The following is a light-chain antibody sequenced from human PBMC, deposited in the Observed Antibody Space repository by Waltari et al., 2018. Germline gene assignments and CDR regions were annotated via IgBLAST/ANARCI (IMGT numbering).Light chain of an antibody. Sequence: QSALTQPASVSGSPGQSITIPCTGTSRDVGGRQPVPCYQHHPGKAPNLVIYDVDKRPSGISDRFSGSRSGNTASLSISGLQAEDEADYYCKSYTTSSTFVFGTGTQVTVL. CDR1: SRDVGGRQP. CDR3: KSYTTSSTFV. CDR2: DVD. V-gene: IGLV2-14*02. J-gene: IGLJ1*01.